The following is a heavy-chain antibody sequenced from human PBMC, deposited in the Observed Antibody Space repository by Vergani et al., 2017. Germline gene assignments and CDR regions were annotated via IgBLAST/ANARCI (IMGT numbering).Heavy chain of an antibody. J-gene: IGHJ5*02. V-gene: IGHV3-48*01. CDR1: GFTFSSYS. CDR3: AREREQLAYNWFDP. Sequence: DVQLVESGGDLVQPGGSLRLSCAASGFTFSSYSMNWVRQAPGKGLEWISYISTTSDTIYYADSVRGRFTISRDNAKNSLYLQMNSLRAEDTAVYYCAREREQLAYNWFDPWGQGTLVTVSS. D-gene: IGHD6-6*01. CDR2: ISTTSDTI.